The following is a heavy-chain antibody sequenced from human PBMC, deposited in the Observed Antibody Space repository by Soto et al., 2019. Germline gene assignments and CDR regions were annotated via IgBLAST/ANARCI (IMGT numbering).Heavy chain of an antibody. Sequence: QVQLQESGPGLVKPSETLSLTCTVSGASISSSYWSWIRQSPGKGLEWIGYVYYSGSTNYNPSLKSRVTISVDTSKHQFSLKLSSVTAADTAVYYCARGYYDSSGQSNTFDIWGQGTMVTVSS. CDR3: ARGYYDSSGQSNTFDI. CDR1: GASISSSY. CDR2: VYYSGST. D-gene: IGHD3-22*01. V-gene: IGHV4-59*01. J-gene: IGHJ3*02.